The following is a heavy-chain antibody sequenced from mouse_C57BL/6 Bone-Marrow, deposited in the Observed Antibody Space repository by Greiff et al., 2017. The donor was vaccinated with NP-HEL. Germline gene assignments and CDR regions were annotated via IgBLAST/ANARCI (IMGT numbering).Heavy chain of an antibody. J-gene: IGHJ1*03. Sequence: EVQVVESGPELVKPGASVKIPCKASGYTFTDYNMDWVKQSHGKSLEWIGDINPNNGGPIYNQKFKGKATLTVDKSSSTAYMELRSLTSEHTAVYYCARNYSNYDWYFDVWGTGTTVTVSS. D-gene: IGHD2-5*01. CDR3: ARNYSNYDWYFDV. V-gene: IGHV1-18*01. CDR1: GYTFTDYN. CDR2: INPNNGGP.